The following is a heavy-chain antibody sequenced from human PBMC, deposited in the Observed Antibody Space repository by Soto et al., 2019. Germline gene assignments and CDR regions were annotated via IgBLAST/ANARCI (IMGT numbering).Heavy chain of an antibody. Sequence: GESLKISCKGSGYNFASHWIGGVRQTPGKGLEWMGTIYPSDSDTRYSPSFQGQVSISADKSTNTAYLQWSSLKASDTAIYFCVRRSDFDISGYSDFDYWGQGTRVTVS. V-gene: IGHV5-51*01. CDR3: VRRSDFDISGYSDFDY. D-gene: IGHD5-12*01. CDR2: IYPSDSDT. J-gene: IGHJ4*02. CDR1: GYNFASHW.